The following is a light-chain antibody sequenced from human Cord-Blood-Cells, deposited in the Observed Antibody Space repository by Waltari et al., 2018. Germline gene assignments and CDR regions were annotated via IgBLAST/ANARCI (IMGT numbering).Light chain of an antibody. CDR2: RNN. V-gene: IGLV1-47*01. J-gene: IGLJ3*02. CDR3: AAWDDSLSGPV. Sequence: QSVLTQPPSASGTPGQRLTISCSGSSSHIGSNYVTWYQHLPGTAPKPLIYRNNQRPSGVPERFSGSKSGTSASLAISGLRSEDEADYYCAAWDDSLSGPVFGGGTKLTVL. CDR1: SSHIGSNY.